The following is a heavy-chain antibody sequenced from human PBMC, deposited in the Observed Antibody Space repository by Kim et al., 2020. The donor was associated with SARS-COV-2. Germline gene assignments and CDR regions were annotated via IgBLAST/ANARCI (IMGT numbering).Heavy chain of an antibody. V-gene: IGHV3-33*06. D-gene: IGHD2-15*01. J-gene: IGHJ4*02. CDR2: IWYDGSNK. CDR1: GFTFSSYG. Sequence: GGSLRLSCAASGFTFSSYGMHWVRQAPGKGLEWVAVIWYDGSNKYYADSVKGRFTISRDNSKNTLYLQMNSLRAEDTAVYYCAKSVGSGFTIDYWGQGTLVTVSS. CDR3: AKSVGSGFTIDY.